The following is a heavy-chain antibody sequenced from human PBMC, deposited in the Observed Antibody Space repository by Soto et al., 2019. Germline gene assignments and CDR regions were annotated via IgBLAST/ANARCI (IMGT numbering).Heavy chain of an antibody. CDR2: ISYDGSNK. V-gene: IGHV3-30*18. CDR1: GFTFSSCG. D-gene: IGHD6-13*01. Sequence: QVQLVESGGGVVQPGRSLRLSCAASGFTFSSCGMHWVRQAPGKGLEWVAVISYDGSNKYYADSVKGRFTISRDNSKNTLYLQINSLRAEDTAVYYCAKDRSAAGNDWFDPWGQGTLVTVSA. CDR3: AKDRSAAGNDWFDP. J-gene: IGHJ5*02.